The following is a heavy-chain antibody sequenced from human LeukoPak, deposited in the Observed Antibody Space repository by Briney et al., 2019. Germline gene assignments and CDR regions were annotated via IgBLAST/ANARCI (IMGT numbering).Heavy chain of an antibody. CDR2: IYYSGTT. Sequence: SETLSLTCTVSGGSISSYYWSWIRQPPGKGLEWIGYIYYSGTTNYNPSLKSRVTISIDTSKSQLSLKLSSMTAADTAVYFCARAYSGSYYYYGMDVWGQGTTVTVAS. J-gene: IGHJ6*02. D-gene: IGHD1-26*01. V-gene: IGHV4-59*01. CDR1: GGSISSYY. CDR3: ARAYSGSYYYYGMDV.